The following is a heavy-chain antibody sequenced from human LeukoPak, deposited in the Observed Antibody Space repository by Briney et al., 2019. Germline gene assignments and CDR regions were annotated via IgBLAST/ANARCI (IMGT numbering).Heavy chain of an antibody. CDR3: ARVTGSIDY. D-gene: IGHD1-26*01. Sequence: ASVKVSCKASGYTFTNYDINWVRQAPGQGLEWMGWMNTNSGNTGYAQRFQGRVTMTRDTSISTAYMELSSLRSDDTAVYYCARVTGSIDYWGQGTLVTVSS. CDR2: MNTNSGNT. CDR1: GYTFTNYD. V-gene: IGHV1-8*01. J-gene: IGHJ4*02.